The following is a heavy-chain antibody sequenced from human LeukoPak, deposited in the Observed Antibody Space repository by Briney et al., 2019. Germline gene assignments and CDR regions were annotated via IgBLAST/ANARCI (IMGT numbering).Heavy chain of an antibody. CDR1: GFTFGNCA. D-gene: IGHD3-10*01. CDR2: IGYTGST. V-gene: IGHV3-23*01. J-gene: IGHJ4*02. CDR3: AKRDVVRGIISQHYFDY. Sequence: PGRSLRLSCAASGFTFGNCAMSWVSQAPGKGLEWVSTIGYTGSTFYSDSVKGRFTVSRDNSKNTLYLQMNSLRAEDTAVYYCAKRDVVRGIISQHYFDYWGQGTLVTVSS.